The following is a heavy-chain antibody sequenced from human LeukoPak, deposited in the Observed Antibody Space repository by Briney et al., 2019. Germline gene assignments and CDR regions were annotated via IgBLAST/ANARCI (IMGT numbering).Heavy chain of an antibody. Sequence: ASVRVSCKASGYTFTGYYMHWVRQAPGQGLEWMGWINPDNGGTNYAQKFQGRVTMTRDMSISTAYMELSRLRSDDTAVYYCARDPSNSGYDYLYYFDYWGQGTLVTVSS. CDR2: INPDNGGT. J-gene: IGHJ4*02. CDR1: GYTFTGYY. D-gene: IGHD5-12*01. CDR3: ARDPSNSGYDYLYYFDY. V-gene: IGHV1-2*02.